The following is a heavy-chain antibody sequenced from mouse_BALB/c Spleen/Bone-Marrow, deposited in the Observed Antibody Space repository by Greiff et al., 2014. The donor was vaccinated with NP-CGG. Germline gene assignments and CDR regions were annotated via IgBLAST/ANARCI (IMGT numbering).Heavy chain of an antibody. CDR2: IWSGGSP. D-gene: IGHD2-2*01. Sequence: VKLMESGPGLVKPSQSLSNTCTVSGISLTTYGLHWIRQSPGKGLEWLGVIWSGGSPDYTAAFIFRLVITQDNFKNPVLFKMXXXXTEDTARYYCVRKGYTGYFDVWGAGTTVTVST. V-gene: IGHV2-2*01. CDR1: GISLTTYG. J-gene: IGHJ1*01. CDR3: VRKGYTGYFDV.